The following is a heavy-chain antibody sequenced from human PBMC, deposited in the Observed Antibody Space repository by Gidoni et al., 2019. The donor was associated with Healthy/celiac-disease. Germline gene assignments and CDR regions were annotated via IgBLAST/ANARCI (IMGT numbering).Heavy chain of an antibody. CDR2: ISSSSSYI. CDR3: ARDGWGYYGSGSYYTLKNAFDI. CDR1: GFTFSSYS. D-gene: IGHD3-10*01. Sequence: EVQLVESGGGLVKPGGSLRLSCAASGFTFSSYSMNWVRQAPGKGLEWVSSISSSSSYIYYADSVKGRFTISRDNAKNSLYLQMNSLRAEDTAVYYCARDGWGYYGSGSYYTLKNAFDIWGQGTMVTVSS. J-gene: IGHJ3*02. V-gene: IGHV3-21*01.